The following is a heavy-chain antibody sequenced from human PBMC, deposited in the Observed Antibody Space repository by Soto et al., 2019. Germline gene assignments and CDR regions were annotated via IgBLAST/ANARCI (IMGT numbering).Heavy chain of an antibody. Sequence: GASVKVSCKASGYTFTGYYMHWVRQAPGQGLEWMGWINPNSGGTNYAQKFQGWVTMTRDTSISTAYMELSRLRPDDTAVYYCARAGLLRFFDWLPRRYYFAYWGQGTLVTVPS. CDR2: INPNSGGT. CDR3: ARAGLLRFFDWLPRRYYFAY. D-gene: IGHD3-9*01. J-gene: IGHJ4*02. V-gene: IGHV1-2*04. CDR1: GYTFTGYY.